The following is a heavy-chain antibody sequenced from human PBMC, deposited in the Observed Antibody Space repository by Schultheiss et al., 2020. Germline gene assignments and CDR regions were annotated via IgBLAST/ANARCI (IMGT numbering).Heavy chain of an antibody. CDR2: INHSGST. V-gene: IGHV4-34*01. CDR1: GGSFSGYY. D-gene: IGHD3-3*01. Sequence: SETLSLTCAVYGGSFSGYYWSWIRQPPGKGLEWIGEINHSGSTYYNPSLKSRVTISVDTSKNQFSLKLSSVTAADTAVYYCARVHGGNYWYFDLWGRGTLVTVSS. CDR3: ARVHGGNYWYFDL. J-gene: IGHJ2*01.